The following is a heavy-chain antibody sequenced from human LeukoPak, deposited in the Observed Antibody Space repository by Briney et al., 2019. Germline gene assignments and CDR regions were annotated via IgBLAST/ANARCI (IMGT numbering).Heavy chain of an antibody. D-gene: IGHD5-24*01. CDR3: ARATPGGLHGYSFDY. CDR2: MNPNSGNT. CDR1: GYTFKNYD. J-gene: IGHJ4*02. V-gene: IGHV1-8*02. Sequence: ASVKVSCKASGYTFKNYDINCVRQATGQGLEWMGWMNPNSGNTGFAQKFQDRVSMTRDTSINTAYMELTSLRSGDTAVYYCARATPGGLHGYSFDYWGQGTVVTVSS.